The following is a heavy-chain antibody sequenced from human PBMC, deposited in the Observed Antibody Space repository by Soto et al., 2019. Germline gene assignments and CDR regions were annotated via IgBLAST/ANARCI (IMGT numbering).Heavy chain of an antibody. V-gene: IGHV4-34*01. D-gene: IGHD6-13*01. Sequence: PSETLSLTCAVYGGSFSGYYWSWIRQPPGKGLEWIGEINHSGSTNYNPSLKSRVTISVDTSKNQFSLKLSSVTAADTAVYYCAXAGVAAAGISDWLDPWGQGTLVTVSS. J-gene: IGHJ5*02. CDR3: AXAGVAAAGISDWLDP. CDR2: INHSGST. CDR1: GGSFSGYY.